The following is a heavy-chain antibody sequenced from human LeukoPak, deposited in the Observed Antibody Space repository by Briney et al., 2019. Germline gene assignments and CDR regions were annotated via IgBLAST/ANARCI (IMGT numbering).Heavy chain of an antibody. V-gene: IGHV3-30*18. D-gene: IGHD3-3*01. Sequence: GGSLRLSCAASGFTFSSYGMHWVRQAPGKGLEWVAVISYDGSNKYYADFVKGRFTISRDNSKNTLYLQMNSLRAEDTAVYYCAKGGAHYDFWSGYTNDYWGQGTLVTVSS. CDR1: GFTFSSYG. J-gene: IGHJ4*02. CDR3: AKGGAHYDFWSGYTNDY. CDR2: ISYDGSNK.